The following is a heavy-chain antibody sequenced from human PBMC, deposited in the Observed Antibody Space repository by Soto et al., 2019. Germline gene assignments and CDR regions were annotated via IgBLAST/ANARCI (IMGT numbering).Heavy chain of an antibody. Sequence: GESLKISCAASGFTFSSYWMSWVRQAPGKGLGLVAKIKQDGSEKYYGGSVKGRFTISRDKAKNSLNLQMNSLRAEDTAVDYCARGTASRQTYAFDIWGQGTMVTVSS. V-gene: IGHV3-7*01. CDR2: IKQDGSEK. D-gene: IGHD6-6*01. CDR1: GFTFSSYW. CDR3: ARGTASRQTYAFDI. J-gene: IGHJ3*02.